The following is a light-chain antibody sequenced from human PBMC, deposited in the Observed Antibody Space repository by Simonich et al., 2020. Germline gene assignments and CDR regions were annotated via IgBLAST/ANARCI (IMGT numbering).Light chain of an antibody. CDR3: AAWDDSLSGGV. CDR1: SSNIGSNY. V-gene: IGLV1-47*01. Sequence: QSVLTQPPSASGTPGQRVTISCSGSSSNIGSNYVYWYQQLPGPAPKLLILRNNPRPAGVPDRFSGSKSGTSASLAISGLRSEDEADYYCAAWDDSLSGGVFGGGTKLTVL. J-gene: IGLJ3*02. CDR2: RNN.